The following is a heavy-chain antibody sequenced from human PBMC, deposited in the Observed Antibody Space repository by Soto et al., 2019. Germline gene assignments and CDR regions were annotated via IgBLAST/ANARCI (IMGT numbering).Heavy chain of an antibody. CDR3: ARLAPGGSGGGGDY. D-gene: IGHD6-19*01. J-gene: IGHJ4*02. CDR1: GDSLSSNSAA. Sequence: QVQLQQSGPGLVKPSQTLSLTCAISGDSLSSNSAAWNWIRQSPSRGLEWLRRTYYRSKWYNDYAVSVKSRITINPDTSKNHFSLLLKSVTPEDTALYYCARLAPGGSGGGGDYWGQGTLVTVSS. V-gene: IGHV6-1*01. CDR2: TYYRSKWYN.